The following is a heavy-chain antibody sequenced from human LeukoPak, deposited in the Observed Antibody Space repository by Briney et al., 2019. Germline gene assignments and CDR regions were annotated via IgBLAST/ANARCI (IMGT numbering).Heavy chain of an antibody. CDR1: GGSFNGYY. CDR3: ARAPHESNPLLQFDY. V-gene: IGHV4-34*01. Sequence: SETLSLTCAVYGGSFNGYYWSWIRQPPGKGRECVVEINRGGSTEYNPSLKSRVTISVDTSKNQFSLKLSSVTAADTAVYYCARAPHESNPLLQFDYWGQGTLVTVSS. D-gene: IGHD2/OR15-2a*01. J-gene: IGHJ4*02. CDR2: INRGGST.